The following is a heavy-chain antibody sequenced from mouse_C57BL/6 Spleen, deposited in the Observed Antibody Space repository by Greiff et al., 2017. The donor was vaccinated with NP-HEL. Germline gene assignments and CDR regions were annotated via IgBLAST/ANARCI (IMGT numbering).Heavy chain of an antibody. J-gene: IGHJ3*01. CDR3: TCYGSSWFAY. Sequence: VQLKESGAELVRPGASVKLSCKASGYTFTDYEMHWVKQTPVHGLEWIGAIDPETGGTAYNQKFKGKAILTADKSSSTAYMELLSRTSEDASVYYCTCYGSSWFAYWGQGTLVTVSS. D-gene: IGHD1-1*01. CDR1: GYTFTDYE. V-gene: IGHV1-15*01. CDR2: IDPETGGT.